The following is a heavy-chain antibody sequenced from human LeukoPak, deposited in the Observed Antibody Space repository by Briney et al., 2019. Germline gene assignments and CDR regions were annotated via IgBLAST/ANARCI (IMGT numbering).Heavy chain of an antibody. CDR2: INANSGTT. CDR3: ATPKSGGLAVTADWSNP. D-gene: IGHD6-19*01. Sequence: GGSLRLSCAASGFTFSSYAMNWVRQPPGKGLEWVSTINANSGTTFYAASVRGRFTISRDNSKNTLYLQLNTLRADDTATYYCATPKSGGLAVTADWSNPWGKGTLAVASS. V-gene: IGHV3-23*01. CDR1: GFTFSSYA. J-gene: IGHJ5*01.